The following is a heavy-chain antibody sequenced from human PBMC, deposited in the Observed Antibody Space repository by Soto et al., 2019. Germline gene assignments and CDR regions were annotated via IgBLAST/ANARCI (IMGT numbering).Heavy chain of an antibody. CDR2: IYHSGST. J-gene: IGHJ4*02. Sequence: SETLSLTCAVSGGSISSSNWWRWVRQPPGKGLEWIGEIYHSGSTNYNPSLKSRVTISVDKSKNQFSLKLSSVTAADTAVYYCASLRFLEWLPHFDYWGQGTLVTVSS. CDR3: ASLRFLEWLPHFDY. CDR1: GGSISSSNW. D-gene: IGHD3-3*01. V-gene: IGHV4-4*02.